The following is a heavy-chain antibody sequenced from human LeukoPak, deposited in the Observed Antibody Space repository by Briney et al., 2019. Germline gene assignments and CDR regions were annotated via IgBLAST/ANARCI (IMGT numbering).Heavy chain of an antibody. CDR2: ISAYNGKT. CDR3: ARGVGYCSGTSCYFFDY. D-gene: IGHD2-2*01. J-gene: IGHJ4*02. V-gene: IGHV1-18*01. Sequence: GASVKVSCKASGYTFTSYGISWVRQAPGQGLEWMGWISAYNGKTNYAQKLQGRVTMTTDTSTSTAYMELRSLRSDDTAVYFCARGVGYCSGTSCYFFDYWGQGTLVTVSS. CDR1: GYTFTSYG.